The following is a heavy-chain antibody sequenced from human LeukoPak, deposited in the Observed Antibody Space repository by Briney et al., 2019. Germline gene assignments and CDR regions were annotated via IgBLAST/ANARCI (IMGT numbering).Heavy chain of an antibody. J-gene: IGHJ4*02. CDR1: GFTFSNYA. CDR2: ISGTGGST. V-gene: IGHV3-23*01. D-gene: IGHD6-19*01. Sequence: GGSLRLSCAASGFTFSNYAMSWVRQAPGKGLEWVSAISGTGGSTYYIDSVKGRFTISRDNSKDTLYLQVNSLRAGDTAVYYCAKDPSYSSAHNWGQGTLVTVSS. CDR3: AKDPSYSSAHN.